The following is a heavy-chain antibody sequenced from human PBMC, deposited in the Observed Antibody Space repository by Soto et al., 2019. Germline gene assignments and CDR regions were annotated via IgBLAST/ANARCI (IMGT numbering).Heavy chain of an antibody. CDR1: GGSISNYY. V-gene: IGHV4-59*08. D-gene: IGHD6-13*01. J-gene: IGHJ4*02. CDR3: ASRDSSSWSIDY. Sequence: SETLSLTCTVSGGSISNYYWSWIRQPPGKGLEWIGFMSYRGTTNYNPSLKSRVTISVDTSKNQFSLKLSSVTAADTAVYYCASRDSSSWSIDYWGQGTLVTVFS. CDR2: MSYRGTT.